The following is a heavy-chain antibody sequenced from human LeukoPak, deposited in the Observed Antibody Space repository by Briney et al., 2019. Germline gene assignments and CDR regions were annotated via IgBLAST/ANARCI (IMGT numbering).Heavy chain of an antibody. J-gene: IGHJ4*02. CDR3: ARGINNQLFLAN. D-gene: IGHD1/OR15-1a*01. V-gene: IGHV3-33*01. CDR2: IWYDGSNK. Sequence: GGSLRLSCAASGFXFSNYGIHWVRQAPGKGLEWVALIWYDGSNKYYADSVKGRFTISRDNYKNTLYLQMNILRAEDTAVYHCARGINNQLFLANWGQGTPVAVSS. CDR1: GFXFSNYG.